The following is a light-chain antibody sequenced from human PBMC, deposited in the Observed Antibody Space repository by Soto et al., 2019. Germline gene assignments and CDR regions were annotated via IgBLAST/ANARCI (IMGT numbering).Light chain of an antibody. CDR3: QQYGSPGT. V-gene: IGKV3-20*01. CDR2: DAS. J-gene: IGKJ1*01. Sequence: IVMTQSPATLSVSVGERATLSCRASQSVRSNLAWYQQRPGQAPRLLIYDASYRATDIPPRFSGIGSGTDFTLTISRMAPEDFAVDYCQQYGSPGTFGQGTKVDI. CDR1: QSVRSN.